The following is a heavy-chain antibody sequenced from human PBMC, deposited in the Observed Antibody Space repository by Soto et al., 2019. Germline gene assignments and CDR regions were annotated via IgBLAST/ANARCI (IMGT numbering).Heavy chain of an antibody. CDR3: XXHIGSFDY. J-gene: IGHJ4*02. CDR2: IYYSGST. CDR1: GGSISSXSYX. V-gene: IGHV4-39*01. D-gene: IGHD2-21*01. Sequence: QLQLQESGPGLVKPSETLSLTCTVSGGSISSXSYXWGXIRQPPGKGLEWIGCIYYSGSTYYNPSXKSRVTISVXXXKXXXXLXXXXXXXXXXXXXXXXXHIGSFDYWGQGPLVTVSS.